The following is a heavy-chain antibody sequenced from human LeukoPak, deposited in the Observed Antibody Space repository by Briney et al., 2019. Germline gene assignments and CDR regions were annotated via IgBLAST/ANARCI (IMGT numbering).Heavy chain of an antibody. Sequence: SETLSLTCTVSGGSISSYYWSWIRQPPGKGLEWIGYIHFSGSTSYNPSFKSRVTMSVDTSKNQFSLRLSAVTSADTAVYYCARGSGLFGELFWDDYFDYWGQGTLVTVSS. CDR2: IHFSGST. CDR3: ARGSGLFGELFWDDYFDY. J-gene: IGHJ4*02. CDR1: GGSISSYY. D-gene: IGHD3-10*02. V-gene: IGHV4-59*01.